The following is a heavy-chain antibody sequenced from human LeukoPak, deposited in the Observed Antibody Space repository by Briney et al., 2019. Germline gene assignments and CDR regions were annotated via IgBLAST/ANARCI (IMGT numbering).Heavy chain of an antibody. CDR3: ARDSTLSVVVPAAINYYYYGMDV. Sequence: ASVTVSCKASGYTFTSYAMHWVRQAPGQRLEWMGWINAGNGNTKYSQKFQGRVTITRDTSASTAYMELSSLRSEDTAVYYCARDSTLSVVVPAAINYYYYGMDVWGQGTTVTVSS. V-gene: IGHV1-3*01. CDR1: GYTFTSYA. D-gene: IGHD2-2*02. CDR2: INAGNGNT. J-gene: IGHJ6*02.